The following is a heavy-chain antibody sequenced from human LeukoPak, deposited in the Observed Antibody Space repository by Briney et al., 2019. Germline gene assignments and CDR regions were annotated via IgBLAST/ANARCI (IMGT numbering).Heavy chain of an antibody. CDR1: GGSISIYY. J-gene: IGHJ5*02. CDR2: ISYSGNT. D-gene: IGHD1-1*01. Sequence: PSETLTLTCTVSGGSISIYYWIWIRQSPGKGLKCFGYISYSGNTNFNPFLKSRVTIFVSTFQNQFFFTLSSFTASEYACFFFAREGTAGTNLNWFDPWGQGTLVTVSS. CDR3: AREGTAGTNLNWFDP. V-gene: IGHV4-59*01.